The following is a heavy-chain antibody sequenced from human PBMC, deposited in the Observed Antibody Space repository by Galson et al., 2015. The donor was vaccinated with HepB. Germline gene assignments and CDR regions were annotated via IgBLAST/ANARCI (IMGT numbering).Heavy chain of an antibody. CDR2: ISGSGDTT. D-gene: IGHD2-8*02. J-gene: IGHJ5*02. CDR3: AKECAGNTCGWFDP. V-gene: IGHV3-23*01. Sequence: SLRLSCAASGFTLGSYAMSWVRQAPGKGLEWVSVISGSGDTTYYADSVKGRFTISRDNSKNTLHLQMNSLRAEDTAVYYCAKECAGNTCGWFDPWGQGTLVTVSS. CDR1: GFTLGSYA.